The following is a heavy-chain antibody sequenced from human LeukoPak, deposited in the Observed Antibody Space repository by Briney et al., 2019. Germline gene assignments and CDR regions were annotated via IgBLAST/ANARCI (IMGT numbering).Heavy chain of an antibody. CDR3: AKMFWTYGHRGDFDY. J-gene: IGHJ4*02. CDR1: GFTFSSYA. CDR2: ISGSGGST. D-gene: IGHD1-7*01. Sequence: GGPLRLSCAASGFTFSSYAMSWVRQAPGKGLEWVSAISGSGGSTYYADSVKGRFTISRDNSKNTLCLQMNSLRAEDTAVYYCAKMFWTYGHRGDFDYWGQGTLVTVSS. V-gene: IGHV3-23*01.